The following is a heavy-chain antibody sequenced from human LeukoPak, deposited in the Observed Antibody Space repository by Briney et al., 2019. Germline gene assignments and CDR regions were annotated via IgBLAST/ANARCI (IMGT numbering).Heavy chain of an antibody. D-gene: IGHD1-26*01. CDR2: VSTYNGNT. J-gene: IGHJ4*02. V-gene: IGHV1-18*01. CDR3: ARPHSLGGSFYVFDY. Sequence: AAVKVSCKTSGYTFTTYNIAWVGQTPGQGLEWVGWVSTYNGNTDYAQTVQGRVAMTTDTSTNTAYMDLRSLRPDDTAAYYCARPHSLGGSFYVFDYWGQGTLITVSS. CDR1: GYTFTTYN.